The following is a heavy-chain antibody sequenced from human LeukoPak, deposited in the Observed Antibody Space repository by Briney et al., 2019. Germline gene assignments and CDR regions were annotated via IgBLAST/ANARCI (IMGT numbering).Heavy chain of an antibody. J-gene: IGHJ4*02. D-gene: IGHD6-13*01. CDR1: GGSISSYY. CDR2: IYYSGST. V-gene: IGHV4-59*01. Sequence: SETLSLTCTVSGGSISSYYWSWIRQPPGKGLEWIGYIYYSGSTNYNPSLKSRVTISVDTSKNQFSLKLSSVTAADTAVYYCVRDLAAGGYFDYWGQGTLVTVSS. CDR3: VRDLAAGGYFDY.